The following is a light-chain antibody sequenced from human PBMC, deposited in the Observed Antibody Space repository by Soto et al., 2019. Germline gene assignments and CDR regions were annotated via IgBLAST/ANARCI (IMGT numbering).Light chain of an antibody. CDR2: DAS. CDR3: QQYYNLQRT. V-gene: IGKV1-33*01. J-gene: IGKJ4*01. CDR1: QDISNY. Sequence: DIQMTQSPSSLSASVGDRVTITCQASQDISNYLNWYQQKPGKAPKLLIYDASNLETGVPSRFSGSGSGTDFTFTISSLQAEDIATYDCQQYYNLQRTFGGGTKVDIK.